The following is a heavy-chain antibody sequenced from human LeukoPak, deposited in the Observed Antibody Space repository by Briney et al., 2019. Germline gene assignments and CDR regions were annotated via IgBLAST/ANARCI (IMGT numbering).Heavy chain of an antibody. CDR1: GFTLGKYH. V-gene: IGHV3-21*05. Sequence: GGSLRLSCYLSSGFTLGKYHMHWLRQAPGKGLEWLSSIGISGDYSTYYAQSVKGRFSISRDNVNNFLYLQMYKLRAEDTAVYYSARNRGYCYDTSCPKWIAQWGQGTLVIVSS. J-gene: IGHJ5*02. CDR2: IGISGDYST. D-gene: IGHD3-16*02. CDR3: ARNRGYCYDTSCPKWIAQ.